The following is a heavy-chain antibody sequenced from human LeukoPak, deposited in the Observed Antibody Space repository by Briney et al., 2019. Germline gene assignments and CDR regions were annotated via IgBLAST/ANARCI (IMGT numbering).Heavy chain of an antibody. CDR2: VRYSGGA. CDR3: AREYCTPTCYFDY. CDR1: GDSISSHY. J-gene: IGHJ4*02. Sequence: SETLSLTCTVSGDSISSHYWSWIRQSPGKGLEWICYVRYSGGATYNPSLKSRGTISVATSKTQFSLKLSSVTAADTAVYYCAREYCTPTCYFDYWGQGMLVTVSS. D-gene: IGHD2-8*01. V-gene: IGHV4-59*11.